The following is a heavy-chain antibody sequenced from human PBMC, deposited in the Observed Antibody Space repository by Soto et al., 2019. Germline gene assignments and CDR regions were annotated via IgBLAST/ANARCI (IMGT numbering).Heavy chain of an antibody. CDR3: ARDFHCSGGRCYDCFDP. D-gene: IGHD2-15*01. CDR1: GYTFTSYG. V-gene: IGHV1-18*01. J-gene: IGHJ5*02. Sequence: ASGKVCCKASGYTFTSYGISWVRQAPGQGLEWMGWISTYNDKRAYAQKLQGRVTMTTDTSTSTAYMELRSLRSDDTALYYCARDFHCSGGRCYDCFDPWGQGILVTVSS. CDR2: ISTYNDKR.